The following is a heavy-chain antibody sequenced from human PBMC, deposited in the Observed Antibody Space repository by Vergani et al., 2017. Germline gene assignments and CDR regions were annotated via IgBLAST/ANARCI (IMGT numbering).Heavy chain of an antibody. CDR2: ISYNVRLT. Sequence: EVQLVESGGVVVQPGGSPRLFCAASGFTFEDFAMHWVRQAPGKGLEWVSLISYNVRLTYYADSVKGRFTISRDNNKNSLYLQMNGLRAEDTALYHCAKDIAQVGLYFYGMEFWGPGTTVTVSS. V-gene: IGHV3-43D*04. CDR3: AKDIAQVGLYFYGMEF. CDR1: GFTFEDFA. D-gene: IGHD2-15*01. J-gene: IGHJ6*02.